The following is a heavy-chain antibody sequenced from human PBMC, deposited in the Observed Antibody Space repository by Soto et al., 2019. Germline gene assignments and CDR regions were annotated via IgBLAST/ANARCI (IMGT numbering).Heavy chain of an antibody. J-gene: IGHJ5*01. CDR1: GGSFSGYY. CDR2: INHSGST. V-gene: IGHV4-34*01. CDR3: ARDKITGLFDS. Sequence: ETLSLTCAVYGGSFSGYYWTWIRQPPGTGLEWIGEINHSGSTNYNPSLKSRVTISVDTSKNQFSLKLTSVTAADTAVYYCARDKITGLFDSWGQGTLVTVSS. D-gene: IGHD2-8*02.